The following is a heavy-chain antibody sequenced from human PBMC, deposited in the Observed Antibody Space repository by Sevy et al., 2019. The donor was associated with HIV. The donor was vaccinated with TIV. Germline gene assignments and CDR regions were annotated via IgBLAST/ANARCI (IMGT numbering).Heavy chain of an antibody. CDR3: ARECITMVEGVFITTYYHYGMDV. CDR2: FDPEDAET. CDR1: GSTLSQMA. D-gene: IGHD3-10*01. Sequence: ASVKVSCKVSGSTLSQMAMHWVRQAPGKGLEWMATFDPEDAETIYTQKLQGRVTMTRDTSIRTAYMELTRLRSDDTAVYYCARECITMVEGVFITTYYHYGMDVWGQGTTVTVSS. V-gene: IGHV1-24*01. J-gene: IGHJ6*02.